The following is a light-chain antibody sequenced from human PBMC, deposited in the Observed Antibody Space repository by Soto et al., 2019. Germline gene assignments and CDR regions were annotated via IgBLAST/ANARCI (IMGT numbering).Light chain of an antibody. CDR1: SGDIFAYNY. Sequence: QSALTQPASVSGSPGQSITISCTGTSGDIFAYNYVSWYQQYPGKAPKLIIYEVNNRPSGVSYRFSGSKSGNTASLTISGLQAEDEADYYCQTWGTGIHVLFGGGTKLTVL. CDR3: QTWGTGIHVL. V-gene: IGLV2-14*01. CDR2: EVN. J-gene: IGLJ2*01.